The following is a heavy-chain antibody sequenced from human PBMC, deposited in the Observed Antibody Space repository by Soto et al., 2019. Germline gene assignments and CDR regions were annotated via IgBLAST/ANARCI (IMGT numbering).Heavy chain of an antibody. D-gene: IGHD3-10*01. J-gene: IGHJ4*02. V-gene: IGHV3-7*05. CDR1: GFTFSAYW. Sequence: ESGGGLVQPGGSLRLSCAASGFTFSAYWMTWVRQAPGKGLEWVANIKQDGRDKYYVDSVKGRFTISRDNAKNSLYLQMDSLRAEDTAVYYCARGGDGWGEGLFWGQGTLVTVSS. CDR3: ARGGDGWGEGLF. CDR2: IKQDGRDK.